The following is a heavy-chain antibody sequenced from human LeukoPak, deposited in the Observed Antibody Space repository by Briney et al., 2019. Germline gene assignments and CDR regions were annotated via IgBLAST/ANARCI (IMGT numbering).Heavy chain of an antibody. D-gene: IGHD3-10*02. J-gene: IGHJ6*04. CDR2: ISSSGSTI. CDR3: AELGITMIGGV. V-gene: IGHV3-48*03. CDR1: GFIFRIYD. Sequence: GVSVRLFCAASGFIFRIYDMNGLRQSTGKALEGVSYISSSGSTIYYADSVKGRFTISRDNAKNSLYLQMNSLRAEDTAVYYCAELGITMIGGVWGKGTTVTISS.